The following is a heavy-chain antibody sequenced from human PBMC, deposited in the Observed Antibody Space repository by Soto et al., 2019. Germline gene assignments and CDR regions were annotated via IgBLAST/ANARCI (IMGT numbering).Heavy chain of an antibody. CDR3: ARGVWVQNYYGMDV. Sequence: QVQLQESGPGLVKPSQTLTLTCTVSGGSISSGGYYWNWIRPHPGKDLEWIGYIYYDGRTYYNPSLKSRLTISADTSENQFALNRSSVTAADTAVYDCARGVWVQNYYGMDVWGQGTTVTVSS. V-gene: IGHV4-31*03. CDR1: GGSISSGGYY. CDR2: IYYDGRT. D-gene: IGHD3-10*01. J-gene: IGHJ6*02.